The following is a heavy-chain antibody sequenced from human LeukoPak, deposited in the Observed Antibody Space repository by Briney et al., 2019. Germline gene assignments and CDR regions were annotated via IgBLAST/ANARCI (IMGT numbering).Heavy chain of an antibody. CDR3: ARDTGHGFDY. CDR2: ISSSGSTI. V-gene: IGHV3-11*04. D-gene: IGHD4-11*01. CDR1: GFTFSDYY. Sequence: GGSLRLSCAASGFTFSDYYMSWIRQAPGKGLEWVSYISSSGSTIYYADSVKGRFAISRNNAKNTMYLQMNSLRADDTAIYYCARDTGHGFDYWGQGTLVTVSS. J-gene: IGHJ4*02.